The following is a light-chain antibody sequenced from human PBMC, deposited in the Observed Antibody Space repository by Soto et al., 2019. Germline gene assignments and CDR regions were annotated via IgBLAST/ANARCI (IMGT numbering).Light chain of an antibody. CDR3: KQCYMGWK. V-gene: IGKV1-5*01. Sequence: DIQMTHSPSTLSASVVYRVTITFRASQSISRSLAWYQHQPGKAPKLLIYDASTLESGVPSRFSGIGSGTEFTLSISSLQPDDFGTYYCKQCYMGWKFGQGTKVDIK. CDR2: DAS. J-gene: IGKJ1*01. CDR1: QSISRS.